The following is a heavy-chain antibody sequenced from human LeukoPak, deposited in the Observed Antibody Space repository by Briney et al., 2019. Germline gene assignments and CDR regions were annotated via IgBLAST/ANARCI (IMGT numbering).Heavy chain of an antibody. Sequence: SETLSLTCAVYGGSFSGYYWSGFRQPPGKGREWIGEINHSGSTNYNPSLKSRVTISVDTSKNQFSLKLSSVTAADTAVYYCAGGVAGVLDYWGQGTLVTVSS. CDR1: GGSFSGYY. CDR2: INHSGST. J-gene: IGHJ4*02. V-gene: IGHV4-34*01. D-gene: IGHD6-19*01. CDR3: AGGVAGVLDY.